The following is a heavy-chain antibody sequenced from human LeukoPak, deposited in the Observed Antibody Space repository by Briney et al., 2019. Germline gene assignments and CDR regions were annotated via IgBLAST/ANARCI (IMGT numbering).Heavy chain of an antibody. CDR2: INSDGSST. J-gene: IGHJ6*02. V-gene: IGHV3-74*01. D-gene: IGHD2-21*02. Sequence: GGSLRLSCAASGFAFSSYWMHWVRQAPGKGLVWVSRINSDGSSTSYADSVKGRFTISRDNAKNTLYLQMNSLRAEDTAVYYCARARGDFLWYYYYGMDVWGQGTTVTVSS. CDR3: ARARGDFLWYYYYGMDV. CDR1: GFAFSSYW.